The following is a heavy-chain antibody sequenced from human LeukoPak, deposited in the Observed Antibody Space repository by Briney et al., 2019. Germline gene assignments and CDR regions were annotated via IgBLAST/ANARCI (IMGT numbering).Heavy chain of an antibody. CDR2: IRWNSAKT. CDR3: EKDRAIFGVGGAFEI. V-gene: IGHV3-9*03. J-gene: IGHJ3*02. CDR1: AFTFDDHA. D-gene: IGHD3-3*01. Sequence: PGGCLSPSCAVFAFTFDDHATDWVRPAHGECLGWVSAIRWNSAKTGHADSGKERLIITRDNGKNSLCLQMNSLRAEYMALYYCEKDRAIFGVGGAFEIWGQGTMITVSS.